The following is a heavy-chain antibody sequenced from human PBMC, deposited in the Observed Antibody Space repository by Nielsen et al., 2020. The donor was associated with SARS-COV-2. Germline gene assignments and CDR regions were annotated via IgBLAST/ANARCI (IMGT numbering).Heavy chain of an antibody. CDR1: GFTFSRHS. CDR2: ISDSSSYI. Sequence: GESLKISCEVSGFTFSRHSMTWVRQGPGKGLEYISTISDSSSYIYYADSVKGRFTISRDNAKNSLYLQMNSLRDEDTAVYYCAREGLDYYYMDVWGKGTTVTVSS. J-gene: IGHJ6*03. CDR3: AREGLDYYYMDV. D-gene: IGHD6-6*01. V-gene: IGHV3-21*01.